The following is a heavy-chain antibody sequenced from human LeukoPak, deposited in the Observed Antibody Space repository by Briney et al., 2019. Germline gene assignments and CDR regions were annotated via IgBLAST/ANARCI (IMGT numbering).Heavy chain of an antibody. V-gene: IGHV4-34*01. CDR3: ARGQGYGVLNSEYHFDY. CDR1: GGSFSGYY. Sequence: PSETLSLTCAVYGGSFSGYYWSWIRQPPGKGLEWIGEINHSGSTNYNPSLKSRVTISVDTSKNQFSLKLSSVTAADTAVYYCARGQGYGVLNSEYHFDYWGQGTLVTVSS. J-gene: IGHJ4*02. CDR2: INHSGST. D-gene: IGHD4-17*01.